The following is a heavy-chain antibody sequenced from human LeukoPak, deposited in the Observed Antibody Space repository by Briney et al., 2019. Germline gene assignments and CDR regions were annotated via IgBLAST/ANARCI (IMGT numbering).Heavy chain of an antibody. CDR1: GFTFSSYG. Sequence: GRSLRLSCAASGFTFSSYGMHWVRQAPGKGLEWVAVIWYDGSNKYYADSVKGRFTISRDNSKNTLYLQMNSLRAEDTAVYYCARTHIVVVTAIPTSSYYFDYWGQGTLVTVSS. CDR2: IWYDGSNK. D-gene: IGHD2-21*02. V-gene: IGHV3-33*01. J-gene: IGHJ4*02. CDR3: ARTHIVVVTAIPTSSYYFDY.